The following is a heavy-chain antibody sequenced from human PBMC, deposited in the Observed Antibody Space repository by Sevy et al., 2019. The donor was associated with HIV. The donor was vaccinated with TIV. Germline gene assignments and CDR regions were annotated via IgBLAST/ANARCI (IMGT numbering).Heavy chain of an antibody. J-gene: IGHJ4*02. CDR1: GFTFSDYY. CDR3: ARESEVVLLWFGTFDY. Sequence: GGSLRLSCAASGFTFSDYYMSWIRQAPGKGLEWVSYISSSGSTIYYADSVKGRFTISRDNAKNSLYLQMNSLRAEDTAVYYSARESEVVLLWFGTFDYWGQGTLVTVSS. CDR2: ISSSGSTI. D-gene: IGHD3-10*01. V-gene: IGHV3-11*01.